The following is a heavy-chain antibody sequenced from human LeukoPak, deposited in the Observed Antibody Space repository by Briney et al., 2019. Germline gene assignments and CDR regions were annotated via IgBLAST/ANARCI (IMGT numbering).Heavy chain of an antibody. CDR2: ISGSGGST. V-gene: IGHV3-23*01. Sequence: GGSLRLSCAASGFTFSSYAMSWVRQAPGKGLEWVSAISGSGGSTYYADSVKGRFTISRDNAKNSLYLQMNSLRAEDTALYYCARVTNYFDSSGYYTTHYFDYWGQGTLVTVSS. D-gene: IGHD3-22*01. J-gene: IGHJ4*02. CDR1: GFTFSSYA. CDR3: ARVTNYFDSSGYYTTHYFDY.